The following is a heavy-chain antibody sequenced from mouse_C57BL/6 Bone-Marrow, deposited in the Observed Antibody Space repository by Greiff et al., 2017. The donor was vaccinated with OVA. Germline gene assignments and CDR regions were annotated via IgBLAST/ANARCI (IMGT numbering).Heavy chain of an antibody. CDR3: ARSTVVADEKYYAMDY. CDR1: GYTFTSYT. Sequence: VKLMESGAELARPGASVKMSCKASGYTFTSYTMHWVKQRPGQGLEWIGYINPSSGYTKYNQKFKDKATLTADKSSSTAYMQLSSLTSEDSAVYYCARSTVVADEKYYAMDYWGQGTSVTVSS. D-gene: IGHD1-1*01. J-gene: IGHJ4*01. V-gene: IGHV1-4*01. CDR2: INPSSGYT.